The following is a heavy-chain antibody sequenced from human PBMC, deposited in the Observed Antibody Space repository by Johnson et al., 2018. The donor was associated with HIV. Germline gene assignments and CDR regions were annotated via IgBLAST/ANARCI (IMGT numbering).Heavy chain of an antibody. CDR1: GFTFSSYG. CDR2: IRYDGSNK. CDR3: AKSTQANILRESGPYGAFDI. J-gene: IGHJ3*02. D-gene: IGHD3-10*01. V-gene: IGHV3-30*02. Sequence: QVQLVESGGGVVQPGRSLRLSCAASGFTFSSYGMHWVRQAPGKGLEWVAFIRYDGSNKYYADSVKGRFTISRDNSKNTLFLEMNSLRVEDTAVYYCAKSTQANILRESGPYGAFDIWGQGTMVTVSS.